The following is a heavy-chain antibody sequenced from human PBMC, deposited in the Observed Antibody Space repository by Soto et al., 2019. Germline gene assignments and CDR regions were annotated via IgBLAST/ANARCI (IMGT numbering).Heavy chain of an antibody. Sequence: SETLSLTCTVSGDSITSNSYFWAWIRQPPGKGLEWIGSIYYSGTTYYNPSLKSRVTISVDRSKNQFSLKLSSVTAADTAVYYCARDQNGSGNYYTRYFDYWGQGTLVTVSS. V-gene: IGHV4-39*07. CDR1: GDSITSNSYF. J-gene: IGHJ4*02. CDR3: ARDQNGSGNYYTRYFDY. D-gene: IGHD3-10*01. CDR2: IYYSGTT.